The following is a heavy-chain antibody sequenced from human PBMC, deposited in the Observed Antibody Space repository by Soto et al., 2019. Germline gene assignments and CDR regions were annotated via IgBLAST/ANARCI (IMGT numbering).Heavy chain of an antibody. D-gene: IGHD3-3*01. CDR3: ARHQPPYDFWSGYYRGYYGMDV. J-gene: IGHJ6*02. CDR2: IYYSGST. V-gene: IGHV4-39*01. CDR1: GGSISSSSYY. Sequence: QLQLQESGPGLVKPSETLSLTCTVSGGSISSSSYYWGWIRQPPGKGLEWIGSIYYSGSTYYNPSLKSRVTISVDTSKNQFSLKLSSVTAADTAVYYCARHQPPYDFWSGYYRGYYGMDVWGQGTTVTVSS.